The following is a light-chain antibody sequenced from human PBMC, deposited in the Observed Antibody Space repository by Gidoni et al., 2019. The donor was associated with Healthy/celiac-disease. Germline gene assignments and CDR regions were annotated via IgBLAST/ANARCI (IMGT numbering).Light chain of an antibody. CDR3: SSYAGSNNLV. Sequence: QSALTQPPSASGSPGQSVTISCTGPSSDVGGYNYVSWYQQHPGKAPKLMIYEVSNRPSGVPDRFSGYKSGNTASLTVSGLQAEDEADYYCSSYAGSNNLVFGGGTKLTVL. J-gene: IGLJ2*01. V-gene: IGLV2-8*01. CDR2: EVS. CDR1: SSDVGGYNY.